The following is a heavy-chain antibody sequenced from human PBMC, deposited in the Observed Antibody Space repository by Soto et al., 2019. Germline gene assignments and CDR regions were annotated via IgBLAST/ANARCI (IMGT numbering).Heavy chain of an antibody. Sequence: SETLSLTCTVSGGSISSDYWSWIRQPPGKGLEWIGYIYYSGSTNYNPSLKSRVTISVDTSKNQFSLKLSSGTAADTAVYYCARDGGAGFDFWGASYTAPRFGPWRQGTLITV. CDR2: IYYSGST. J-gene: IGHJ5*02. D-gene: IGHD3-3*01. V-gene: IGHV4-59*01. CDR3: ARDGGAGFDFWGASYTAPRFGP. CDR1: GGSISSDY.